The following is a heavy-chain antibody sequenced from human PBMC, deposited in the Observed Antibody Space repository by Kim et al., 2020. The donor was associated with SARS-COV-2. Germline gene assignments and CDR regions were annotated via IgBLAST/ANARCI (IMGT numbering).Heavy chain of an antibody. V-gene: IGHV1-18*01. Sequence: ASVKVSCKASGYTFTSYGISWVRQAPGQGLESMGWISAYNGNTNYAQKLQGRVTMTTDTSTSTAYMELRSLRSDDTAVYYCARDVKYYGSDYGMDVWGQGTTVTVSS. CDR3: ARDVKYYGSDYGMDV. CDR1: GYTFTSYG. J-gene: IGHJ6*02. D-gene: IGHD3-10*01. CDR2: ISAYNGNT.